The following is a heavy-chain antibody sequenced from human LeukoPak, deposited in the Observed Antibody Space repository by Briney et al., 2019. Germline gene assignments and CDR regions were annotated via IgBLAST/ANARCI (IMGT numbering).Heavy chain of an antibody. CDR3: AREGNYYDMDV. Sequence: PGGSLRLSCAASGXTVSSNYMSWVRQAPGKGREWVSVIFSGGTTYYADSVKGRFTISRDNSKNTLYLQMNSLRAEDTAVYYCAREGNYYDMDVWGQGTTVTVSS. CDR2: IFSGGTT. V-gene: IGHV3-53*01. CDR1: GXTVSSNY. J-gene: IGHJ6*02.